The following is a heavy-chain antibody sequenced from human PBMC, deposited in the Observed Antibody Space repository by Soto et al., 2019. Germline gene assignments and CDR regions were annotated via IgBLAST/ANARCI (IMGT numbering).Heavy chain of an antibody. V-gene: IGHV1-18*01. Sequence: QVKLVQSGTEVKKPGASIKVSCRASGYSFATSGMTWVRQAPGQGLEWLGWISVYNGNTNYDQNLRDRVTMTTDTSTNTAYLEGRTLRSDDTAVYYWAREGQYYDASGSADGGQGTLVTVSS. CDR3: AREGQYYDASGSAD. J-gene: IGHJ4*02. CDR1: GYSFATSG. D-gene: IGHD3-22*01. CDR2: ISVYNGNT.